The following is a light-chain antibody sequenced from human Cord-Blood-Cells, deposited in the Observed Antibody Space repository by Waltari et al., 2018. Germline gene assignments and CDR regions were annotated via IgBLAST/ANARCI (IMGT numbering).Light chain of an antibody. CDR3: SSYTSSSTLV. V-gene: IGLV2-14*01. J-gene: IGLJ2*01. CDR2: DVS. CDR1: SSDVGGYNY. Sequence: QSALTQPASVSGSPGPSITISCTGTSSDVGGYNYVSWYQQHPGKAPKLMIYDVSNRPSGCSNRFSGSKSGNTASLTISGLQAEDEADYYCSSYTSSSTLVFGGGTKLTVL.